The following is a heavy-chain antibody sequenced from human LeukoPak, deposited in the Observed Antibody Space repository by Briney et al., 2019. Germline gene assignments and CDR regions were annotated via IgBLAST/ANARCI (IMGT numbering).Heavy chain of an antibody. CDR3: ARLNDSSGYYSFDY. J-gene: IGHJ4*02. V-gene: IGHV4-34*01. Sequence: KPSETLSLTCAVYGGSFSGYYWSWIRQPPGKGLEWIGEINHSGSTNYNPSLKSRVTISVDTSKNQFSLKLSSVTAADTAVYYCARLNDSSGYYSFDYWGQGTLVTVSS. D-gene: IGHD3-22*01. CDR2: INHSGST. CDR1: GGSFSGYY.